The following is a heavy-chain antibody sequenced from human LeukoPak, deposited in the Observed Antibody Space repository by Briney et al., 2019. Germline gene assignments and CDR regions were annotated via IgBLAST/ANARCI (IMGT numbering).Heavy chain of an antibody. Sequence: GGSLRLSCAASGFTFSSMHWVRQAPGKGLEWVAFIRYDGSNKYYADSVKGRFTISRDNAKNSLYLQMNSLRAEDTAVYYCASAGRADYDILTGYYTDCSGGSCYDYWGQGTLVTVSS. CDR2: IRYDGSNK. D-gene: IGHD3-9*01. CDR1: GFTFSS. J-gene: IGHJ4*02. V-gene: IGHV3-30*02. CDR3: ASAGRADYDILTGYYTDCSGGSCYDY.